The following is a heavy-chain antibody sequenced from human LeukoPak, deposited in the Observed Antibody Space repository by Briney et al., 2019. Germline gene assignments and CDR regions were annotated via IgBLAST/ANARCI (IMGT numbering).Heavy chain of an antibody. CDR2: IVPISDTP. CDR1: GGTFSNYV. Sequence: SVKVSCKASGGTFSNYVISWVRQAPGQGLEWMGGIVPISDTPHYAQKFQGRLTITADRVTSTAYMELSSLTSEDTALYYCAKDNGDNADYWGQGTMVIVSS. V-gene: IGHV1-69*06. J-gene: IGHJ4*02. D-gene: IGHD4-23*01. CDR3: AKDNGDNADY.